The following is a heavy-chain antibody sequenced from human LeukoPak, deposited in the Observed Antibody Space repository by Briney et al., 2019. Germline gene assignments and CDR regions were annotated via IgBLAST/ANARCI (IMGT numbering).Heavy chain of an antibody. Sequence: GRSLRLSCAVSGFIFSSYAIYWVRQAPGKGLEWVGVISYDGSNKYYADSVKGRFTISRDNSKNTLYVQMSSLRAEDTAVYYCARDSVYDSSKGAFDIWGQGTMVTVSS. CDR1: GFIFSSYA. D-gene: IGHD3-22*01. J-gene: IGHJ3*02. CDR2: ISYDGSNK. V-gene: IGHV3-30*04. CDR3: ARDSVYDSSKGAFDI.